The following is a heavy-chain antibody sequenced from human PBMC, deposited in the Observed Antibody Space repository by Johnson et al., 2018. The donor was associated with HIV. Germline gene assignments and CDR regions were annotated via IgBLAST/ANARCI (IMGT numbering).Heavy chain of an antibody. CDR3: AKGIKGAFDI. CDR2: IRYDGSNK. J-gene: IGHJ3*02. CDR1: GFTFSTFG. V-gene: IGHV3-30*02. Sequence: QVQLVESGGGVVQPGGSLRLSCAASGFTFSTFGMHWVRQAPGKGLEWVAFIRYDGSNKYYADSVKGRFTISRDNSKNTLYLQMNSLRAEDTAVYYCAKGIKGAFDIWGQGTRVTVSA. D-gene: IGHD3-16*01.